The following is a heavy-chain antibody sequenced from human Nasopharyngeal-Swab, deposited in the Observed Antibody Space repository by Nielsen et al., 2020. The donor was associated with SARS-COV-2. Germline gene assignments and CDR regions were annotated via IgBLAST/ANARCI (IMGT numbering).Heavy chain of an antibody. D-gene: IGHD3-10*01. CDR2: IYYSGST. Sequence: PGKGLEWIGYIYYSGSTYYNPSLKSRVTISVDTSKNQFSLKLSSVTAADTAVYYCARGGYGSGSYHFDYWGQGTLVTVSS. J-gene: IGHJ4*02. CDR3: ARGGYGSGSYHFDY. V-gene: IGHV4-31*02.